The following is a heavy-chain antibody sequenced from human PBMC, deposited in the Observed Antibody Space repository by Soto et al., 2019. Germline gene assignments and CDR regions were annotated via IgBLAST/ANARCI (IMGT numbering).Heavy chain of an antibody. CDR2: IYPSDSDT. J-gene: IGHJ5*02. V-gene: IGHV5-51*01. Sequence: GESLKISCKGSGYSFTTYWIGWLRQMPGKGLEWMGIIYPSDSDTRYSPSFQGQVTISADKSISTAYLQWSSLKASDTAMYCCARRGLTGTTNWFDPWGQGTLVTVSS. CDR3: ARRGLTGTTNWFDP. CDR1: GYSFTTYW. D-gene: IGHD1-7*01.